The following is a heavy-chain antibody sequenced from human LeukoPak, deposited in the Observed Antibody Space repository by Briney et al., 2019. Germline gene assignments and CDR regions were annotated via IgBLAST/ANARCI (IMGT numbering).Heavy chain of an antibody. CDR2: IYPGDSDA. CDR1: GYRFTSSW. Sequence: GESLKISCKGSGYRFTSSWIGWVRQMPGKGLEWMGIIYPGDSDARYSPSFQGQVTISADKSINTAYLQWISLKASATAMYYCARHSSSGYYYLDYWGQGTLVTVSS. V-gene: IGHV5-51*01. CDR3: ARHSSSGYYYLDY. D-gene: IGHD3-22*01. J-gene: IGHJ4*02.